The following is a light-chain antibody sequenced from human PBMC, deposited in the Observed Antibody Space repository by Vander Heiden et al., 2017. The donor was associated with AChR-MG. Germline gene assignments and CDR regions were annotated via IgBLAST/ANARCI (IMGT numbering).Light chain of an antibody. CDR2: GAS. CDR3: QQYNNWPGVT. J-gene: IGKJ2*01. V-gene: IGKV3D-15*01. Sequence: EMVMPQSPAPLSVSPGERATLSCRASQRVSSNLAWYQQKPGQAPRLLIYGASTRATGIPARFSGSGSGTEFTLTISSLQSEDFAVYYCQQYNNWPGVTFGQGTKVEI. CDR1: QRVSSN.